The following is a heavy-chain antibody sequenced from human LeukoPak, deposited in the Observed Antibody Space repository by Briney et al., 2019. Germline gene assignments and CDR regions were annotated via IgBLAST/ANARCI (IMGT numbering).Heavy chain of an antibody. D-gene: IGHD3-22*01. CDR3: AKDVLYYDSSGYYFEYFQH. Sequence: PGGSLRLSCAASGFTFSSYAMSWVRQAPGKGLEWVSTISASGGSTYYADSVKGRFTISRDNSKNTLYLQMNSLRAEDTAVYYCAKDVLYYDSSGYYFEYFQHWGQGTLVTVSS. CDR2: ISASGGST. V-gene: IGHV3-23*01. J-gene: IGHJ1*01. CDR1: GFTFSSYA.